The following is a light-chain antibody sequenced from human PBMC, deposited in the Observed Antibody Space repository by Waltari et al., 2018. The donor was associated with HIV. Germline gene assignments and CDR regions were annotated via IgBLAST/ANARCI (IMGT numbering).Light chain of an antibody. CDR3: QQYLNWPPWT. V-gene: IGKV3-15*01. J-gene: IGKJ1*01. CDR2: GAF. CDR1: QSVSTN. Sequence: EIVLTQSPATLSLSPGERATLSCRASQSVSTNLAWYQQKPGQAPRLLIYGAFTRATGIPTRFSGSGSGTEFTLTISSLQSEDFAVYYCQQYLNWPPWTFGQGTKVDLK.